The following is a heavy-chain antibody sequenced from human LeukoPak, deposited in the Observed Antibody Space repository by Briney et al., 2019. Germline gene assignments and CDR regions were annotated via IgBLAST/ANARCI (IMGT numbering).Heavy chain of an antibody. J-gene: IGHJ5*02. Sequence: GASVKVSCKASGYTFTSYGISWVRQAPGQGLEWMGWISAYNGSTNYAQKLQGRVTMTTDTSTSTAYMELRSLRSDDTAVYYCARDRIFGVVIKYNWFDPWGQGTLVTVSS. V-gene: IGHV1-18*01. CDR3: ARDRIFGVVIKYNWFDP. D-gene: IGHD3-3*02. CDR2: ISAYNGST. CDR1: GYTFTSYG.